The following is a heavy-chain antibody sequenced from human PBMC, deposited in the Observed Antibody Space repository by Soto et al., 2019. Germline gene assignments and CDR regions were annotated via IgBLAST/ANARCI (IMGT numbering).Heavy chain of an antibody. CDR1: GGSISSYY. J-gene: IGHJ4*02. CDR2: IYYSGST. CDR3: ARRSSGWLFDY. V-gene: IGHV4-59*01. Sequence: SETLPLTCSVSGGSISSYYWSWIRQPPGKGLEWIGYIYYSGSTNYNPSLKSRVTISVDTSKNQFSLKLSSVTAADTAVYYCARRSSGWLFDYWGQGTLVTVSS. D-gene: IGHD6-19*01.